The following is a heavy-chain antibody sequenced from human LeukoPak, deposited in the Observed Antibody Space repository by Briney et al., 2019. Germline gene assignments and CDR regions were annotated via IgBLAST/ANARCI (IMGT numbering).Heavy chain of an antibody. Sequence: GGSQRLSCSASGFTFSTYAMHWVRQAPRKGLEYVSAISNNGGSTYYADSVKGRFTISRDNSKNTLYLQMGSLRAEDTAVYYCVKALGYCSSTSCYFDYWGQGTLVTVSS. J-gene: IGHJ4*02. V-gene: IGHV3-64D*09. CDR2: ISNNGGST. D-gene: IGHD2-2*01. CDR3: VKALGYCSSTSCYFDY. CDR1: GFTFSTYA.